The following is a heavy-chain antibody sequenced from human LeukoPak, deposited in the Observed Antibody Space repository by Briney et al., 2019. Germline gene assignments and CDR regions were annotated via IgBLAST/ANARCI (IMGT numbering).Heavy chain of an antibody. CDR2: IYFSERT. CDR3: ARRRRQYPNYFDY. V-gene: IGHV4-61*01. D-gene: IGHD2-2*01. CDR1: DDSVSSGSYY. Sequence: PSETLSLTCSVSDDSVSSGSYYWTWIRQPPGKRLEWIGYIYFSERTNYNPSLKSRVTISVDTSKNQFSLKLKSVTAADTAVYYCARRRRQYPNYFDYWGQGTLVTVSS. J-gene: IGHJ4*02.